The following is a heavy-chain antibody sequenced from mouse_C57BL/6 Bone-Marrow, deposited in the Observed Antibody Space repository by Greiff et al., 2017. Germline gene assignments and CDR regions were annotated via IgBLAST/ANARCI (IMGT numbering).Heavy chain of an antibody. CDR1: GYTFTSYW. Sequence: VQLQQSGTVLARPGASVKMSCKTSGYTFTSYWMHWVKQRPGQGLEWIGAIYPGNSDTSYNQKFKGKAKLTAVTSASTAYMELSSLTNEDSAVYYCTRGIYYYGSSSLNWYFDVWGTGTTVTVSS. D-gene: IGHD1-1*01. CDR3: TRGIYYYGSSSLNWYFDV. J-gene: IGHJ1*03. CDR2: IYPGNSDT. V-gene: IGHV1-5*01.